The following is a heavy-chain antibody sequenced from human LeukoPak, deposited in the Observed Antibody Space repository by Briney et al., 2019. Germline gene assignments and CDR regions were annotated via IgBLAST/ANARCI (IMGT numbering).Heavy chain of an antibody. J-gene: IGHJ4*02. CDR1: GGIFSSYA. CDR3: ARAGGYYYDSSGYYPGLEPDY. Sequence: ASVKVSCKASGGIFSSYAISWVRQAPGQGLEWMGWINPNSGGTNYAQKFQGWVTMTRDTSISTAYMELSRLRSDDTAVYYCARAGGYYYDSSGYYPGLEPDYWGQGTLVTVSS. D-gene: IGHD3-22*01. CDR2: INPNSGGT. V-gene: IGHV1-2*04.